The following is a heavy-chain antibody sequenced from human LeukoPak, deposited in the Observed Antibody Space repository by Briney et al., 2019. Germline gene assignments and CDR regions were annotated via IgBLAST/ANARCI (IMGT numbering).Heavy chain of an antibody. CDR3: AKGPDSSGYYYYVDY. J-gene: IGHJ4*02. Sequence: SGGSLRLSCAASXFTFSSYAMSWVRQAPGKGLEWVAVISYDGSDKYYADSVKGRFTISRDNSKNTLYLQMNSLRAEDTAVYYCAKGPDSSGYYYYVDYWGRGTLVTVLS. CDR1: XFTFSSYA. D-gene: IGHD3-22*01. CDR2: ISYDGSDK. V-gene: IGHV3-30*18.